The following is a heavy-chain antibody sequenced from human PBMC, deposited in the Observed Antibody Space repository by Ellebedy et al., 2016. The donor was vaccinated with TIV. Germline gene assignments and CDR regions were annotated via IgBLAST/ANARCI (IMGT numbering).Heavy chain of an antibody. CDR1: GFTFSSYW. CDR3: VRYVAAFDI. D-gene: IGHD3-16*01. Sequence: PGGSLRLSCAGSGFTFSSYWMSWVRQALGKGLEWVANINKDGSEKYYVDSVKGRFTISRDNAKKSLYLQMNSLRAEDTAVYYCVRYVAAFDIWGQGTMVTVSS. V-gene: IGHV3-7*03. CDR2: INKDGSEK. J-gene: IGHJ3*02.